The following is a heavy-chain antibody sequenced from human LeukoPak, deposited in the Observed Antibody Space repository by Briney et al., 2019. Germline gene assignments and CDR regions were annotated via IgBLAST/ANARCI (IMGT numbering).Heavy chain of an antibody. V-gene: IGHV3-21*01. CDR2: ISSSSSYI. CDR1: GFTFSSYS. D-gene: IGHD2-15*01. CDR3: AICCGGRVSLSVNN. Sequence: GGSLRLSCAASGFTFSSYSMNWVREAPGKGLEWVSSISSSSSYIYYADSVKGRFTISRDNAKNSLYLQMNSLRAEDTAVYYCAICCGGRVSLSVNNWGQGTLVTVSS. J-gene: IGHJ4*02.